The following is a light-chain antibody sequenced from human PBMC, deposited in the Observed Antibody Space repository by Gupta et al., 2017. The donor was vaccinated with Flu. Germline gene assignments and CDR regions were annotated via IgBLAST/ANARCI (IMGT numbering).Light chain of an antibody. V-gene: IGKV1-5*03. CDR2: KAS. CDR3: QQYRSYPLT. Sequence: DIQLTQSPSTLSASVGDRVSITCRASQNSDSWLAWYQQKPGKAPKLLIYKASNLESGVPSRFSGSGSGTEFTLTISSLQPDDFATYYCQQYRSYPLTFGQGTTVEIQ. J-gene: IGKJ1*01. CDR1: QNSDSW.